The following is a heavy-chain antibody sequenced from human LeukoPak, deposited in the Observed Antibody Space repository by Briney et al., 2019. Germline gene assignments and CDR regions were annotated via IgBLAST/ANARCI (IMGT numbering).Heavy chain of an antibody. J-gene: IGHJ5*02. CDR3: AIAQYDFWSGSPFNWFDP. CDR2: INPNSGGT. D-gene: IGHD3-3*01. Sequence: GASVKVSCKASGYTFTGYYMHWVRQAPGQGLEWMGWINPNSGGTNYAQKFQGRVTMTRDTSISTAYMELSRLRSDDTAVYYCAIAQYDFWSGSPFNWFDPWGQGTLVTVSS. CDR1: GYTFTGYY. V-gene: IGHV1-2*02.